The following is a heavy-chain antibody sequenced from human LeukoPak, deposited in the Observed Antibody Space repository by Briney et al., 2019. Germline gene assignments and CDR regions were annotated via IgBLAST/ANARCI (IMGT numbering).Heavy chain of an antibody. J-gene: IGHJ6*02. CDR3: VRGRNGLDV. V-gene: IGHV3-72*01. CDR1: GFTLSDHS. Sequence: GGSLRLSCAVSGFTLSDHSMDWVRQAPGKGLEWVGHSRNKGHSYTTEYAASVKGRFTISRDESKNSLYLQMSSLKTEDTAVYYCVRGRNGLDVWGQGTTVTVSS. CDR2: SRNKGHSYTT.